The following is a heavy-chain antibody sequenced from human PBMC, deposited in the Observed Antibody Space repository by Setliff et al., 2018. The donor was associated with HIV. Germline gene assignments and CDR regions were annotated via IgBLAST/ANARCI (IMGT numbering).Heavy chain of an antibody. CDR2: IYTSGST. J-gene: IGHJ2*01. V-gene: IGHV4-61*05. Sequence: PSETLSLTCTVSGGSIRSTSYYWGWIRQPPGKGLEWIGRIYTSGSTKYNPSLKSRVTISIDTSKNQFSLKLSSVTAADTAVYHCASGLCNGGYVPKAWYFDLWGRGTLVTVS. D-gene: IGHD5-12*01. CDR3: ASGLCNGGYVPKAWYFDL. CDR1: GGSIRSTSYY.